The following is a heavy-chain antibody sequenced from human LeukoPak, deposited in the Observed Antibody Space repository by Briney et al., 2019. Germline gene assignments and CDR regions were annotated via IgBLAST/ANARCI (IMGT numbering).Heavy chain of an antibody. V-gene: IGHV3-7*01. CDR1: GFTFSSFW. Sequence: PGGSLRLSCAASGFTFSSFWMTWVRQAPGKGLEWVANIKQDGSAKYYVDSVRGRFTISRDNATNSLYLQMNSLRAEDTAVYYCARDLNYFDYWGQGTLVTVSS. J-gene: IGHJ4*02. CDR2: IKQDGSAK. CDR3: ARDLNYFDY.